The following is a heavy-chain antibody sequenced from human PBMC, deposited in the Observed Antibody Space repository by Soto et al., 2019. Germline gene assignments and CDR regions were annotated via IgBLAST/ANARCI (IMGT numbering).Heavy chain of an antibody. V-gene: IGHV3-23*01. J-gene: IGHJ4*02. CDR3: AQTVVRGVPYFDF. CDR2: LSGSGAST. Sequence: VQLLESGGGLVQPGGSLRLSCAASGFTFSSYAMSWVRQAPGKGLEWVSALSGSGASTYYADSAKGRFTVSRDNSKNTLYLQMNSLRVEDTAVYYSAQTVVRGVPYFDFWGQGTLVPVSS. CDR1: GFTFSSYA. D-gene: IGHD3-10*01.